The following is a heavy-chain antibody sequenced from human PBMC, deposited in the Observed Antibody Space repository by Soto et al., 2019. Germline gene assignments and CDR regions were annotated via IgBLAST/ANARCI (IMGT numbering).Heavy chain of an antibody. J-gene: IGHJ4*02. D-gene: IGHD6-19*01. V-gene: IGHV4-31*03. CDR3: ASEGNVAATPSHSDY. CDR1: GGSISSGGYY. Sequence: SETLSLTCTVSGGSISSGGYYWSWIRQQPGKGLEWIGYIYYRGSRYYNPSLDSRVTMSVETSKNQFSLNLSYVTAADTAVYYCASEGNVAATPSHSDYWGQGILLTVYS. CDR2: IYYRGSR.